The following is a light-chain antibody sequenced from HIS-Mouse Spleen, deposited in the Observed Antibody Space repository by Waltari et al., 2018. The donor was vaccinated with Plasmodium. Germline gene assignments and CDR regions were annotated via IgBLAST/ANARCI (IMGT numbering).Light chain of an antibody. Sequence: DIQMTQSPSSLSASVGASVTITCRASQSISIYLNWYQQKPGKAPKLLIYAASSLQSGVPSRFSGSGSGTDFTLTISSLQPEDFATYYCQQSYSTPWTFGQGTKVEIK. CDR2: AAS. J-gene: IGKJ1*01. CDR1: QSISIY. V-gene: IGKV1-39*01. CDR3: QQSYSTPWT.